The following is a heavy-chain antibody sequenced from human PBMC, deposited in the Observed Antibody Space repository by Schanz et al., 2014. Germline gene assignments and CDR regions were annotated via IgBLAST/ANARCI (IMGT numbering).Heavy chain of an antibody. CDR2: IIPVLNIA. CDR3: ASSGAAYSSIWDFDS. CDR1: GGTFSSYT. D-gene: IGHD6-13*01. Sequence: QLQLVHSGAEVKKPGSSVKVSCKLSGGTFSSYTISWMRQAPGQGLEWMGKIIPVLNIATYAQRFQGRVTITADKSTFTADMDVSSLRSEDTAVYYCASSGAAYSSIWDFDSWGQGTLVTVSS. V-gene: IGHV1-69*02. J-gene: IGHJ4*02.